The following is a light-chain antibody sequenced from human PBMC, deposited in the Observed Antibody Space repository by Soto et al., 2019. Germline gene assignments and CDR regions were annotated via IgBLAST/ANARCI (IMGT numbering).Light chain of an antibody. CDR3: QHYNNWPRT. J-gene: IGKJ1*01. Sequence: EIVLTQSPGTLSLSPGERATLSCRASQSVSSSYLAWYQQKPGQAPRLLIYAASTRATGIPARFSGSGSGTEFTLTISSLQSEDFAVYYCQHYNNWPRTFGQGTKVDI. CDR2: AAS. V-gene: IGKV3-15*01. CDR1: QSVSSSY.